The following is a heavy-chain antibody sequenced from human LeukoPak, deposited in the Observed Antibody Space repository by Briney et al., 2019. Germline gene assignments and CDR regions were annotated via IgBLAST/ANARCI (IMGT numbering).Heavy chain of an antibody. D-gene: IGHD3-3*01. Sequence: GASVKVSCKASGYTFTSYYMHWVRQAPGQGLEWMGIINPSGGSTSYAQKLQGRVTMTRDMSTSTVYMELSSLRSEDTAVYYCARGSYDFWSGYPYYFDYWGQGTLVTVSS. CDR3: ARGSYDFWSGYPYYFDY. CDR2: INPSGGST. J-gene: IGHJ4*02. CDR1: GYTFTSYY. V-gene: IGHV1-46*01.